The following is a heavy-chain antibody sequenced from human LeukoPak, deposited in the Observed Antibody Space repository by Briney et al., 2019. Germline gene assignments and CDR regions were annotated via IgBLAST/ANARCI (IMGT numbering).Heavy chain of an antibody. V-gene: IGHV4-38-2*02. J-gene: IGHJ4*02. Sequence: PSETLSLTCTVSGYSISSTYYGGWIRQPPGKGLEWIATISHSGSTYYNPSLRSRVTISVDTSKNQFSLKLSSVTAADTAVYYCTRVNTPVATFDYWGQGTLVTVYS. D-gene: IGHD5-18*01. CDR2: ISHSGST. CDR3: TRVNTPVATFDY. CDR1: GYSISSTYY.